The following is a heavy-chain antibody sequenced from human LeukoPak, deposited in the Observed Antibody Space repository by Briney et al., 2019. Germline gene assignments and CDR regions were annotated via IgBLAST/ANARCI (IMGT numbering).Heavy chain of an antibody. V-gene: IGHV3-74*01. J-gene: IGHJ4*02. D-gene: IGHD4-17*01. CDR2: INSDGSST. Sequence: GGTLRLSCAGSGFDFSTYGMTWVRQAPGKGLVWVSRINSDGSSTSYADSVKGRFTISRDNAKNTLYLQMNSLRAEDTAVYYCARDVTVTTRRDLDYWGQGTLVTVSS. CDR1: GFDFSTYG. CDR3: ARDVTVTTRRDLDY.